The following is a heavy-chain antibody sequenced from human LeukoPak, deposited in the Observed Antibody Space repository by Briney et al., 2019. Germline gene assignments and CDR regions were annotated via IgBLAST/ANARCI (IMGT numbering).Heavy chain of an antibody. CDR1: GGSISSYY. D-gene: IGHD3-22*01. CDR2: IYYSGST. CDR3: ARARPSYYYDSSGCGPYNWFDP. V-gene: IGHV4-59*01. J-gene: IGHJ5*02. Sequence: SETLSLTCTVSGGSISSYYWSWIRQPPGKGLEWIGYIYYSGSTNYNPSLKSRVTISVDTSKNQFSLKLSSVTAADTAVYYCARARPSYYYDSSGCGPYNWFDPWGQGTLVTVSS.